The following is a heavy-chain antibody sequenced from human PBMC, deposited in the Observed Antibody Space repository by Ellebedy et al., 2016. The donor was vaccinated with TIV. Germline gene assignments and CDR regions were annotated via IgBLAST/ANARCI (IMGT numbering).Heavy chain of an antibody. CDR3: ATDGSYGDYRSPAHAFEF. CDR1: RFSFSSYW. D-gene: IGHD4-17*01. V-gene: IGHV3-7*01. CDR2: INQDGSEK. J-gene: IGHJ3*01. Sequence: GESLKISCAASRFSFSSYWMSWVRQAPGKGLEWVANINQDGSEKYYVDSVRGRFTISRDNAKNSLYLQMNSLGADDSAVYYCATDGSYGDYRSPAHAFEFWGQGTMVTVSS.